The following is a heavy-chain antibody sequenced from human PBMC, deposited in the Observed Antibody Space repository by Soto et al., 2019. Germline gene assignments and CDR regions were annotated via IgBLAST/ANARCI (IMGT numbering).Heavy chain of an antibody. J-gene: IGHJ4*02. CDR2: IYHSGST. D-gene: IGHD6-19*01. CDR3: ARAGGLGAVAVDY. V-gene: IGHV4-30-2*01. Sequence: QLQLQESGSGLVKPSQTLSLTCAVSGGSISSGGYSWSWIRQPPGKGLEWIGYIYHSGSTYYNPYLQSRVTISVDRSKHQFSLKLSSVTAADTAVYYCARAGGLGAVAVDYWGQGTLVTVSS. CDR1: GGSISSGGYS.